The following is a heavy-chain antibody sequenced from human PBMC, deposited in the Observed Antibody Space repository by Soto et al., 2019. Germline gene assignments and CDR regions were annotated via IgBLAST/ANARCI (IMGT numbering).Heavy chain of an antibody. Sequence: LSLTCTVSGGSISSYYWSWIRQPPGKGLEWIGYIYYSGSTNYNPSLKSRVTVSVDTSKNQFSLKLSFVTAADTAVYYCARDLRYFDYWGQGTLVTVSS. J-gene: IGHJ4*02. CDR1: GGSISSYY. V-gene: IGHV4-59*01. CDR3: ARDLRYFDY. CDR2: IYYSGST.